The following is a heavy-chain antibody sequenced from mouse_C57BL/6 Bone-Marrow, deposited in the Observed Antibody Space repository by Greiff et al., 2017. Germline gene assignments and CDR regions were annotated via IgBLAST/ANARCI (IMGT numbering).Heavy chain of an antibody. V-gene: IGHV5-9-1*02. Sequence: EVKVEESGEGLVKPGGSLKLSCAASGFTFSSYAMSWVRQTPEKRLEWVAYISSGGDYIYYADTVKGRFTISRDNARNTLYLQMSSLKSEDTAMYYCTTGPFITFAYWGQGTLVTVSA. D-gene: IGHD1-1*01. CDR2: ISSGGDYI. CDR1: GFTFSSYA. J-gene: IGHJ3*01. CDR3: TTGPFITFAY.